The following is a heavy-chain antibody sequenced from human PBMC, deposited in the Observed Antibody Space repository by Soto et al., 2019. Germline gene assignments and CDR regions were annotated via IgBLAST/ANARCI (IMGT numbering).Heavy chain of an antibody. J-gene: IGHJ6*02. CDR2: ISGSGGST. D-gene: IGHD6-25*01. CDR1: GFTFSSYA. V-gene: IGHV3-23*01. Sequence: GGSLRLSCAASGFTFSSYAMSWVRQAPGKGLEWVSAISGSGGSTYHADSVKGRFTISRDNSKNTLYLQMNSLRAEDTAVYYCAKDSDPVSTSSGDVWGQGTTVTVSS. CDR3: AKDSDPVSTSSGDV.